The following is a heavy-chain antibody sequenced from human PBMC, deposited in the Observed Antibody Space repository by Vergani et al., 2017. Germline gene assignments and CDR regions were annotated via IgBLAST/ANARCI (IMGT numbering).Heavy chain of an antibody. D-gene: IGHD2-21*02. V-gene: IGHV3-33*08. Sequence: QVQLVESGGGVVQPGRSLRLSCAASGFTFSSYAMSWVRQAPGKGLEWVAVIWYDGSNKYYADSVKGRFTISRDNSKNTLYLQMNSLRAEDTAVYYCARDAYCGGDCLGAFDIWGQGTMVTVSS. CDR3: ARDAYCGGDCLGAFDI. J-gene: IGHJ3*02. CDR2: IWYDGSNK. CDR1: GFTFSSYA.